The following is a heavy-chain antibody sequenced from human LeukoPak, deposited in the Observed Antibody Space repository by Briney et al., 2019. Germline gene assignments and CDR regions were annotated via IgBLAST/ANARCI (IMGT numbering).Heavy chain of an antibody. V-gene: IGHV1-18*01. Sequence: GASVKVSYKASGYTFTSYGISWVRQAPGQGLEWMGWISAYHGNTNYAQKFQGRVTMTTDTSTSTAYMELRSLRSDDTAMFFCARVTYCSGGSCYGGGGDYFDYWGQGTLVTVSS. J-gene: IGHJ4*02. D-gene: IGHD2-15*01. CDR2: ISAYHGNT. CDR3: ARVTYCSGGSCYGGGGDYFDY. CDR1: GYTFTSYG.